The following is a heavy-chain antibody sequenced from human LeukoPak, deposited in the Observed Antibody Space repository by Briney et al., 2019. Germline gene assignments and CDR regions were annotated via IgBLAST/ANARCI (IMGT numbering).Heavy chain of an antibody. CDR1: GFTFSRYA. CDR2: ISRSGGST. V-gene: IGHV3-23*01. Sequence: GGSLRLSCAASGFTFSRYAMTWVGQAPGKGLEWASAISRSGGSTYYADPVKGRFTISRDNSKSTRYLQMNSLRAEDTVIYYCAKDRYSGSGSYFDYWGQGTLVTVSS. CDR3: AKDRYSGSGSYFDY. J-gene: IGHJ4*02. D-gene: IGHD3-10*01.